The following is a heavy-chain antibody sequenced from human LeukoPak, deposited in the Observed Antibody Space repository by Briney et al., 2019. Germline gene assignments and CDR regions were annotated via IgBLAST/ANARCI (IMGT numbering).Heavy chain of an antibody. CDR3: ARDYYDSSVYQYYYDS. V-gene: IGHV4-59*12. Sequence: SETLSLTCTVSGGSITSYYWSWIRQPPGKGLEWIGYIYYSGITNYNPSLKSRLTISVDTSKNQLSLKLSSVSAADTAVYYCARDYYDSSVYQYYYDSWGQGTLVIVSS. CDR1: GGSITSYY. CDR2: IYYSGIT. D-gene: IGHD3-22*01. J-gene: IGHJ4*02.